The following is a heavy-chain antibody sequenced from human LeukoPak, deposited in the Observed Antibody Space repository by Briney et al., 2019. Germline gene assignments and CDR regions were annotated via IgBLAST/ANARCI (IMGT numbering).Heavy chain of an antibody. J-gene: IGHJ4*02. CDR3: AKPHYNSWTPFDY. V-gene: IGHV3-23*01. D-gene: IGHD6-13*01. CDR1: GFTFSSYA. Sequence: PGGSLRLSCAASGFTFSSYAMTWVRLAPGKGLGWISSINTSGGSTYYEDSVKGRFTISRDNSKNTLYLQMNSLRAEDTAVYYCAKPHYNSWTPFDYWGQGTLVTVSS. CDR2: INTSGGST.